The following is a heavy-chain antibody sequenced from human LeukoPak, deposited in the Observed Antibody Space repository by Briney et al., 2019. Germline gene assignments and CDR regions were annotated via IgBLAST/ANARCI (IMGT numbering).Heavy chain of an antibody. CDR3: ARESSWIAAAGTHPFDY. V-gene: IGHV3-7*01. J-gene: IGHJ4*02. Sequence: GGSLRLSCAASGFTFSSYWMSWVRQAPGKGLEWVANIKQDGSEKYYVDSVKGRFTISRDNAKNSLYLQMNSLRAEDTAVYYCARESSWIAAAGTHPFDYWGQGTLVTVSS. D-gene: IGHD6-13*01. CDR2: IKQDGSEK. CDR1: GFTFSSYW.